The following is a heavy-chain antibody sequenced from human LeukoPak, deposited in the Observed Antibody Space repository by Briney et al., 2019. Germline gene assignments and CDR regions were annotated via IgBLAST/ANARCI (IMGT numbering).Heavy chain of an antibody. D-gene: IGHD3-3*01. CDR3: ARERVGGYDLWSGYYGPGDAFGI. CDR1: GGSISSSY. J-gene: IGHJ3*02. Sequence: RTSETLSLTCTVSGGSISSSYWSWIRQPPGKGLEWIGYVNYRGSPNYNPSLKSRVTISVDTSKNQFSLKLSSVTAADTAVYYCARERVGGYDLWSGYYGPGDAFGIWGQGTMVTVSS. CDR2: VNYRGSP. V-gene: IGHV4-59*01.